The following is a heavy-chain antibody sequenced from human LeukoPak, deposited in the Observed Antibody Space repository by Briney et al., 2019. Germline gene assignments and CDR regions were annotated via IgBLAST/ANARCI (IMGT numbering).Heavy chain of an antibody. CDR1: GYRFTSYW. V-gene: IGHV5-51*01. CDR2: VSPGDLDT. D-gene: IGHD3-16*01. Sequence: GESLKISCKGFGYRFTSYWVGWVRQMPGHGLEWMGIVSPGDLDTRYSPSFQGQVTISADKSVSTAYLQWISLEASDTAMYYCARGERTSGGWGVLASLPFDYWGQGTPVTVSS. J-gene: IGHJ4*02. CDR3: ARGERTSGGWGVLASLPFDY.